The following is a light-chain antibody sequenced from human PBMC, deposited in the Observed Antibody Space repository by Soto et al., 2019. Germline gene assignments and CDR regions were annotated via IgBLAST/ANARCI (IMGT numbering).Light chain of an antibody. Sequence: QYVLTQPPSASGAPGQRVTISCTGSSSNIGAGYDVHWYQQLPGTAPKLLIYGNSNRPSGVPDRFSGSKSGTSASLAITGLQADDEADYYCQSYDSSVTLRVFGTGTKLTVL. CDR3: QSYDSSVTLRV. J-gene: IGLJ1*01. CDR2: GNS. CDR1: SSNIGAGYD. V-gene: IGLV1-40*01.